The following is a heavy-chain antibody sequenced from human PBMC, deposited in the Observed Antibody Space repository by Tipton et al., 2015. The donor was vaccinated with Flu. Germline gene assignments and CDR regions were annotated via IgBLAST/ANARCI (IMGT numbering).Heavy chain of an antibody. CDR3: ARVRRYTWDLIRLDY. Sequence: SLRLSCAGSGFTFDSYEMNWVRQAPGKGLEWISYISSGGSVNYYADSVNGRFTVSRDNAKNSLYLQMNSLRVDDTAVYYCARVRRYTWDLIRLDYWGQGTLVTVSS. J-gene: IGHJ4*02. CDR1: GFTFDSYE. V-gene: IGHV3-48*03. CDR2: ISSGGSVN. D-gene: IGHD1-26*01.